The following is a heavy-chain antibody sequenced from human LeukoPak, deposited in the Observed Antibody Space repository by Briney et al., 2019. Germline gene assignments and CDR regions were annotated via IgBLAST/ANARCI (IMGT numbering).Heavy chain of an antibody. Sequence: PSQTLSLTCTVSDGSIRSSSYYWSWIRQPAGKGLEWIGRIYTSVNPNYNPSLKSRVTISIDTSKKQVSLKLSSVTAADTAIYYCARDYRLEGAFDAWGPGTMVTVSS. J-gene: IGHJ3*01. D-gene: IGHD1-1*01. CDR2: IYTSVNP. V-gene: IGHV4-61*02. CDR1: DGSIRSSSYY. CDR3: ARDYRLEGAFDA.